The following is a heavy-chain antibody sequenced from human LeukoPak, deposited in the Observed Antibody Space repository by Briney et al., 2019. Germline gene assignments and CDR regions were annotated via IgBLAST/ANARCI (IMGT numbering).Heavy chain of an antibody. V-gene: IGHV4-39*07. J-gene: IGHJ5*02. CDR2: IYYSGST. CDR3: ARGYCSGGSCYPGGWFDP. Sequence: SETLSLTCTVSGGSISSSSYYWGWIRQPPGKGLEWIGSIYYSGSTYYNPSLKSRVTISVDTSKNQFSLKLSSVTAADTAVYYCARGYCSGGSCYPGGWFDPWGQGTLVTVSS. CDR1: GGSISSSSYY. D-gene: IGHD2-15*01.